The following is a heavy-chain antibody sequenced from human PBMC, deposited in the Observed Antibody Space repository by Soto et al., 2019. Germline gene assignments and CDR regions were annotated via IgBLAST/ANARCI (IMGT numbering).Heavy chain of an antibody. CDR1: GFTFSSYA. CDR3: AKVDIVATISY. CDR2: ISGSGGST. Sequence: GGSLRLSCAASGFTFSSYAMSLVRQAPGKGLEWVSAISGSGGSTYYADSVKGRFTISRDNSKNTLYLQMNSLRAEDTAVYYCAKVDIVATISYWGQGTLVTVSS. V-gene: IGHV3-23*01. D-gene: IGHD5-12*01. J-gene: IGHJ4*02.